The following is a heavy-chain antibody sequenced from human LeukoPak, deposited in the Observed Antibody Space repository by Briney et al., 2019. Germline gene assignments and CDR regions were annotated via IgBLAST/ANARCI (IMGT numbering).Heavy chain of an antibody. Sequence: PGGSLRLSCAASKFTFSSYWMSWVRQAPGKGLEWVAYMNRLGNEKNQLDFVKGRFNIYRDNAKNSLYLKINSMRDEDTAVYYCARGTYSYEFWGQGTLVSVSS. CDR2: MNRLGNEK. D-gene: IGHD3-22*01. V-gene: IGHV3-7*04. J-gene: IGHJ4*02. CDR3: ARGTYSYEF. CDR1: KFTFSSYW.